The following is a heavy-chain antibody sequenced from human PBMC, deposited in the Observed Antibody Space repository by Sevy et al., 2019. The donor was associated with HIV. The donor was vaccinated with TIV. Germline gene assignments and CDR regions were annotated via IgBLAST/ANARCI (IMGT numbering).Heavy chain of an antibody. CDR3: ANSRGRFHGSSWIYYDYSLDV. Sequence: GGSLRLSCAASGFIFRKHGMHWVRQAPGKGLEWVALISNDGSDQNYVGSVKGRFTISRDNSKDTVYLQMNSLRAEDTAVYYCANSRGRFHGSSWIYYDYSLDVWRQGTTVTVSS. CDR2: ISNDGSDQ. D-gene: IGHD6-13*01. V-gene: IGHV3-30*18. CDR1: GFIFRKHG. J-gene: IGHJ6*02.